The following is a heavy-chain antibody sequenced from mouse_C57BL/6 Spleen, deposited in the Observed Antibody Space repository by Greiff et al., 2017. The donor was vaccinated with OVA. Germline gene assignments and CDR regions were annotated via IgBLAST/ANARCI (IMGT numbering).Heavy chain of an antibody. CDR1: GFTFTDYY. Sequence: EVQLVESGGGLVQPGGSLSLSCAASGFTFTDYYMSWVRQPPGKALEWLGFIRNKANGYTTEYSASVKGRFTISRDNSQSILYLQMNALRAEDSATYYCARSVTTVVATPFAYWGQGTLVTVSA. J-gene: IGHJ3*01. CDR2: IRNKANGYTT. V-gene: IGHV7-3*01. CDR3: ARSVTTVVATPFAY. D-gene: IGHD1-1*01.